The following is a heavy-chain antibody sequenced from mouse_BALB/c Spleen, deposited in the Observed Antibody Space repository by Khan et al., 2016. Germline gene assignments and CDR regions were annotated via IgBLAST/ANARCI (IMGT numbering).Heavy chain of an antibody. CDR2: IWAGGST. CDR1: GFSLTSYG. V-gene: IGHV2-9*02. D-gene: IGHD3-1*01. Sequence: QVQLKESGPGLVAPSQSLSLTCSVSGFSLTSYGVHWVRQPPGKGLEWLGVIWAGGSTNYNSALMSRLSIIKDNSNSQVFLKMTSLQTDDTALYYCARDSSGYAMDYWGQGTSVTVSS. CDR3: ARDSSGYAMDY. J-gene: IGHJ4*01.